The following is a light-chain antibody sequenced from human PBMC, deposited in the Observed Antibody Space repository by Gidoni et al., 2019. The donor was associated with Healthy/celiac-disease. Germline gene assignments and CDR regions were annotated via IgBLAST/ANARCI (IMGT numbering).Light chain of an antibody. Sequence: DIQLTQSPSYLSASVGDRVTITCQASQDISNYLNWNQQKPGKAPKLLIYDASNLETGVPSRFSGSGSGTDFTFSISSLQPEDIATYYCQQYDNLPPLTFGGGTKVEFK. CDR2: DAS. V-gene: IGKV1-33*01. CDR3: QQYDNLPPLT. J-gene: IGKJ4*01. CDR1: QDISNY.